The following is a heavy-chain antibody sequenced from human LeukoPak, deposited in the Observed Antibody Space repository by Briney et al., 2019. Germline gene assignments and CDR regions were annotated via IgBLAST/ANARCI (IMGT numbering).Heavy chain of an antibody. Sequence: GGSLRLSCAASGVTFYNYAMSSVRVAPREGLEWVSGVSGCGGSTFYADPVKGRFTISRDTSKNTLFLQMNSPRAEDTAIYYCAKSGFWEWLSLTHYFDYWGQGTLVTVSS. CDR2: VSGCGGST. CDR1: GVTFYNYA. V-gene: IGHV3-23*01. J-gene: IGHJ4*02. CDR3: AKSGFWEWLSLTHYFDY. D-gene: IGHD3-3*01.